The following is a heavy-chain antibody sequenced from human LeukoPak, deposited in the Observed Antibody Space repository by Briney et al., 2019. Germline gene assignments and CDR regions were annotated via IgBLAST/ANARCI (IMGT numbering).Heavy chain of an antibody. CDR2: IYFRGSI. Sequence: SETLSLTCTVSGVSISSSNYFWAWIRQSPGKGLEWIGSIYFRGSISSSPSLKSRVTISIDASKNQFSLKLTSVTAADTAVYYCAKDGYYDSSGPPYFQHWGQGTLVTVSS. CDR3: AKDGYYDSSGPPYFQH. J-gene: IGHJ1*01. V-gene: IGHV4-39*07. CDR1: GVSISSSNYF. D-gene: IGHD3-22*01.